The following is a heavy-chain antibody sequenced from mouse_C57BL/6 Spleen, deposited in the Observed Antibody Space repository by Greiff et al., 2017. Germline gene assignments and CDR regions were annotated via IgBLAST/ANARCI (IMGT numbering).Heavy chain of an antibody. CDR3: AEGYYSNLDWFAY. V-gene: IGHV1-22*01. CDR1: GYTFTDYN. CDR2: INPNNGGT. Sequence: VQLQQSGPELVKPGASVKMSCKASGYTFTDYNMHWVKQSHGKSLEWIGYINPNNGGTSYNQKFKGKATLTVNKSSSTAYMELRSLTSEDSAVYYCAEGYYSNLDWFAYWGQGTLVTVSA. D-gene: IGHD2-5*01. J-gene: IGHJ3*01.